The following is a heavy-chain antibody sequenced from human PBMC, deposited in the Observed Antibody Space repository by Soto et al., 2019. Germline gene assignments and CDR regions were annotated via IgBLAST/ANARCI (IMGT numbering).Heavy chain of an antibody. V-gene: IGHV4-59*01. CDR3: ARVGYDFWSGSRGNNWFDP. D-gene: IGHD3-3*01. CDR2: IYYSGST. J-gene: IGHJ5*02. CDR1: GGSISSYY. Sequence: QVQLQESGPGLVKPSETLSLTCTVSGGSISSYYWSWIRQPPGKGLEWIGYIYYSGSTNYNPSLKSRVPISVDTSKNQLSLKLSSVTAADTAVYYCARVGYDFWSGSRGNNWFDPWGQGTLVTVSS.